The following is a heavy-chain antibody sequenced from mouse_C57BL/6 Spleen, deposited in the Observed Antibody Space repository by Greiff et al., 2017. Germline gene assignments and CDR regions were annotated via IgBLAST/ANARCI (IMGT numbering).Heavy chain of an antibody. CDR2: INYDGSST. CDR3: ARGSGSGSPEDFDV. J-gene: IGHJ1*03. CDR1: GFTFSDYY. D-gene: IGHD1-1*02. Sequence: EVKLVESEGGLVQPGSSMKLSCTASGFTFSDYYMAWVRQVPEKGLEWVANINYDGSSTYYLDSLKSRFIISRDNAKNILYLQMSSLKSEDTATYYCARGSGSGSPEDFDVWGTGTTVTVSS. V-gene: IGHV5-16*01.